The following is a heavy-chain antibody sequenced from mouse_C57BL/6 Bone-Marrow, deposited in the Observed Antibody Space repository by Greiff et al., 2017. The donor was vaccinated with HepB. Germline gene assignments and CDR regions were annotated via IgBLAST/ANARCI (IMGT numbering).Heavy chain of an antibody. CDR2: ISDGGSYT. CDR1: GFTFSSYA. CDR3: ARPIGDY. J-gene: IGHJ4*01. V-gene: IGHV5-4*01. Sequence: EVQRVESGGGLVKPGGSLKLSCAASGFTFSSYAMSWVRQTPEKRLEWVATISDGGSYTYYPDNVKGRFTISRDNAKNNLYLQMSHLKSEDTAMYYCARPIGDYWGQGTSVTVSS.